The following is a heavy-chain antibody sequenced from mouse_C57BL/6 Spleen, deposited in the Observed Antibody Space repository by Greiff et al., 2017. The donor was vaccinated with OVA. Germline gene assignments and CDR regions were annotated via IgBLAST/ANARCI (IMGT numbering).Heavy chain of an antibody. CDR2: IDPSDSET. D-gene: IGHD2-5*01. CDR3: ARSRSNYRYFDV. CDR1: GYTFTSYW. J-gene: IGHJ1*03. Sequence: QVQLQQPGAELVRPGSSVKLSCKASGYTFTSYWMHWVKQRPIQGLEWIGNIDPSDSETHYNQKFKDKATLTVDKSSSTAYMQLSSLTSEDSAVYYCARSRSNYRYFDVWGTGTTVTVSS. V-gene: IGHV1-52*01.